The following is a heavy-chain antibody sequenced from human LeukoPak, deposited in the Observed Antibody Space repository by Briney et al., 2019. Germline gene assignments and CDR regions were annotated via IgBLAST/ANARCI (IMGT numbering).Heavy chain of an antibody. CDR1: GFTFSSYW. V-gene: IGHV3-7*01. CDR2: IKQDGSEK. CDR3: ARVQPYYYGSGSPYYFDY. Sequence: GGSLRLSCAASGFTFSSYWMSWVRQAPGKGLEWVANIKQDGSEKYYVDSVKGRFTISRDNAKNSLYLQMNSLRAEDTAVYYCARVQPYYYGSGSPYYFDYWGQGTLVTVSS. J-gene: IGHJ4*02. D-gene: IGHD3-10*01.